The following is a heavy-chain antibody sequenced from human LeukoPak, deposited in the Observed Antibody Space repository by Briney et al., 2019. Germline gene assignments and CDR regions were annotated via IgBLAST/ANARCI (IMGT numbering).Heavy chain of an antibody. Sequence: SETLSLTCTVSGGSISSYYWSWIRQPPGKGLEWIGYIYYSGSTYYNPSLKSRVTISVDTSKNQFSLKLSSVTAADTAVYYCACSSDWGQGTLVTVSS. V-gene: IGHV4-59*08. J-gene: IGHJ4*02. D-gene: IGHD2-2*01. CDR3: ACSSD. CDR1: GGSISSYY. CDR2: IYYSGST.